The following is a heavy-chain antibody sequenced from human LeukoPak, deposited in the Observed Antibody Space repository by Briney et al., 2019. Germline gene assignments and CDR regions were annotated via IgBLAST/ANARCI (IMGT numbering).Heavy chain of an antibody. CDR1: GASVSSASY. Sequence: PSETLSLTCNVSGASVSSASYWTWIRQPPGKGVEWIAHIYNGVNTNYNPSLKSRVTISVDTPKDQFSLRLNSVTAADTAVYYCARSRAFNSGAFDPWGQGSLVTVSS. CDR3: ARSRAFNSGAFDP. J-gene: IGHJ5*02. V-gene: IGHV4-61*01. CDR2: IYNGVNT. D-gene: IGHD1-26*01.